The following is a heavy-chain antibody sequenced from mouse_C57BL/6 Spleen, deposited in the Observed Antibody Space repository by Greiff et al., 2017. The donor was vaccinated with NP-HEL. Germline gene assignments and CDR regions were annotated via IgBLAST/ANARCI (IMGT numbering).Heavy chain of an antibody. CDR3: AGDSSGLAWFAY. J-gene: IGHJ3*01. CDR1: GYTFTSYW. CDR2: IDPNSGGT. Sequence: VQLQQPGAELVKPGASVKLSCKASGYTFTSYWMHWVKQRPGRGLEWIGRIDPNSGGTTYNEKFKCKGTLTVDKPSSTAYMQLSSLTSEDSAVYYCAGDSSGLAWFAYWGQGTLVTVSA. V-gene: IGHV1-72*01. D-gene: IGHD3-2*02.